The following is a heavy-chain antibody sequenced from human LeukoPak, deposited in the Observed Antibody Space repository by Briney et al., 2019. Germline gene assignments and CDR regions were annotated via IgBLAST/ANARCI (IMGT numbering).Heavy chain of an antibody. V-gene: IGHV3-30*02. D-gene: IGHD5-18*01. Sequence: GGSLRLSCAASGITFSYTGMHWVRQAPGKGLDWVTFIRSDGSNKYYADSVKGRFTISRDNSKNTLYLQMNSLRAEDTAVYYCAKDRGYSYGISEYWGQGTLSPSPQ. CDR3: AKDRGYSYGISEY. J-gene: IGHJ4*02. CDR1: GITFSYTG. CDR2: IRSDGSNK.